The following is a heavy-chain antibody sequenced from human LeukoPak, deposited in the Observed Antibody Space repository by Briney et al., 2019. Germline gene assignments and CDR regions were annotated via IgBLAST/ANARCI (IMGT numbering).Heavy chain of an antibody. CDR1: GGSISSYY. CDR3: ARDRPGVVVPAAIDHYYYMDV. Sequence: PSETLSLTCTVSGGSISSYYWSWIRQPAGKGLEWIGRIYTSGSTNYNPSLKSRVTMSVDTSKNQFSLKLSSVTAADTAVYYCARDRPGVVVPAAIDHYYYMDVWGKGTMVTVS. V-gene: IGHV4-4*07. CDR2: IYTSGST. J-gene: IGHJ6*03. D-gene: IGHD2-2*01.